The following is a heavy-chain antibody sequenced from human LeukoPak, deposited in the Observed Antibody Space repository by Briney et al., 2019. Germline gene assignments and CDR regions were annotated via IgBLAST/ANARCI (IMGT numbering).Heavy chain of an antibody. CDR2: IYYSGST. J-gene: IGHJ4*02. D-gene: IGHD5-12*01. CDR1: GGSISSYY. V-gene: IGHV4-59*01. Sequence: SETLSLTCTVSGGSISSYYWSWIRQPPGKGLEWIGYIYYSGSTNYNPSHKSRVTISVDTSKNQFSLKVGSVTAADTAVYYCARTVATIGYFDYWGQGTLVTVSS. CDR3: ARTVATIGYFDY.